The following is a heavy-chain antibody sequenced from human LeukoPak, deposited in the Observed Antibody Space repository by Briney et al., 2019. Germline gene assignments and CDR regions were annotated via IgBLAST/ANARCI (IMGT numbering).Heavy chain of an antibody. V-gene: IGHV4-31*03. CDR1: GASISSGGYY. CDR2: IYYSVSTS. D-gene: IGHD5-12*01. J-gene: IGHJ3*02. CDR3: ARGNSGYDYAFDI. Sequence: PSETLSLTCTVSGASISSGGYYWSWVRQHPGKGLEWIGYIYYSVSTSYYNPSLKSRVTISVDKSKNQFSLRLSSATAADTAVYYCARGNSGYDYAFDIWGQGTMVTVSS.